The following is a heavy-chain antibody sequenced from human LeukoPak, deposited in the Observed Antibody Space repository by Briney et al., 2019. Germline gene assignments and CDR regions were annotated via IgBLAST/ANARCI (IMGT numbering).Heavy chain of an antibody. CDR1: GGSISSYY. CDR2: IYYSGST. Sequence: SETLSLTCTVSGGSISSYYWSWIRQPPGKGLEWIGYIYYSGSTNYNPSLKSRVTISVDTSKNQFSLKLSSVTAADTAVYYRARGRRGKYSSSWLRFDPWGQGTLVTVSS. D-gene: IGHD6-13*01. V-gene: IGHV4-59*01. CDR3: ARGRRGKYSSSWLRFDP. J-gene: IGHJ5*02.